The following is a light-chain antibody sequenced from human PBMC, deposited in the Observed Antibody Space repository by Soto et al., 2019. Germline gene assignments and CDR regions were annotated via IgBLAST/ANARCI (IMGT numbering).Light chain of an antibody. V-gene: IGKV4-1*01. CDR2: WAS. J-gene: IGKJ5*01. CDR3: QKYYTTPIN. CDR1: HIALYSSNNKNY. Sequence: DIVITESPQSLSVPLVATATMHSKCSHIALYSSNNKNYLAWYQQKPGQPPKLVIYWASTRESGVPDRFSGSGSGTDFTLTVSSLQAEDVAVYYCQKYYTTPINCGKGKRRAIK.